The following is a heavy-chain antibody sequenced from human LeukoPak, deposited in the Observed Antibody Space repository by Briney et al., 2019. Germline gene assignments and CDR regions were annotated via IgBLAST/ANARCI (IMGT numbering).Heavy chain of an antibody. CDR1: GFTFSTYA. V-gene: IGHV3-30*04. J-gene: IGHJ4*02. D-gene: IGHD4-17*01. CDR3: AKAPQVYGDYNNIDY. CDR2: ISHDGSSK. Sequence: GGSLRLSCAASGFTFSTYAMHWVRQAPGKGLERVAVISHDGSSKYYADSVKGRFTISRDNSKNTLYLQMNSLRAEDTAVYYCAKAPQVYGDYNNIDYWGQGTLVTVSS.